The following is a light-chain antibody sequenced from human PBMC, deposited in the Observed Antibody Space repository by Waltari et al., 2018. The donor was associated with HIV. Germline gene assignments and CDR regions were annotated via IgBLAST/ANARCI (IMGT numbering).Light chain of an antibody. CDR1: QDISSY. V-gene: IGKV1-9*01. Sequence: DIPLTQSPSFLPASVGARVTITCRASQDISSYLAWYQQKPGKAPKLLIYAASTLQSGVPSRFSGSGSGTEFTLTISSLQPEDFASYYCQQVNSFPKTFGQGTKVEIK. CDR3: QQVNSFPKT. CDR2: AAS. J-gene: IGKJ1*01.